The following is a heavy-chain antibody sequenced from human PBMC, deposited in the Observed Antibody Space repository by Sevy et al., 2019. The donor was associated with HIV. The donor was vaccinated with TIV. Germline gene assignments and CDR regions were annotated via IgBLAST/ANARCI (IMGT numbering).Heavy chain of an antibody. CDR3: ASPYYYDSSGYYEIDY. D-gene: IGHD3-22*01. V-gene: IGHV3-11*01. CDR2: ISSSGSTI. J-gene: IGHJ4*02. Sequence: GGSLRLSCAASGFTFSDYYMSWIRQAPWKGLEWVSYISSSGSTIYYADSVKGRFTISRDNAKNSLYLQMNSLRAEDTAVYYCASPYYYDSSGYYEIDYWGQGTLVTVSS. CDR1: GFTFSDYY.